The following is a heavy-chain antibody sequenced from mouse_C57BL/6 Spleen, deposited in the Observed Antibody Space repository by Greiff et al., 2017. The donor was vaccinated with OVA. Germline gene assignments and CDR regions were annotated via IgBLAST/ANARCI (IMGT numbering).Heavy chain of an antibody. CDR3: DRREKRGDYDSSSPYYFDY. CDR1: GYTFTEYT. Sequence: QVQLQQSGAELVKPGASVKLSCKASGYTFTEYTIHWVKQRSGQGLEWIGWFYPGSGSIKYNEKFKDKATLTADKSSSTDYMELSRLTSEESEVYLCDRREKRGDYDSSSPYYFDYWGTGTTLTVSS. V-gene: IGHV1-62-2*01. CDR2: FYPGSGSI. J-gene: IGHJ2*01. D-gene: IGHD1-1*01.